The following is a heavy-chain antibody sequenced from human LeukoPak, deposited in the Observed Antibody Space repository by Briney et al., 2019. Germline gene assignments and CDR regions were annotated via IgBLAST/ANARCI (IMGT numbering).Heavy chain of an antibody. J-gene: IGHJ4*02. CDR1: GFTVSSNE. Sequence: GGSLRLSCAASGFTVSSNEMSWVRQAPGKGLEWVSVIYSGGSTYYADSVKGRFTISRDNSKNTLYLQMNSLRAEDTAVYYCARDRELGYFDYWGQGTLVTVSS. CDR3: ARDRELGYFDY. V-gene: IGHV3-66*01. D-gene: IGHD1-26*01. CDR2: IYSGGST.